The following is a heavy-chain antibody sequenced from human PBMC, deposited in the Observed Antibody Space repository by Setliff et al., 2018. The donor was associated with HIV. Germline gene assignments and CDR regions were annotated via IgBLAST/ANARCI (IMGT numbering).Heavy chain of an antibody. CDR2: MNWNGGGT. V-gene: IGHV3-20*04. CDR1: GFKFDDYG. CDR3: ARVLLGGVYYYYAMNV. J-gene: IGHJ6*02. Sequence: GGSLSLSCVASGFKFDDYGMTWVRQVPGKGLEWVSGMNWNGGGTTYADSVKGRFTISRDNAKNSLYLQMDSLRADDTALYYCARVLLGGVYYYYAMNVWGQGTTVTVSS. D-gene: IGHD2-15*01.